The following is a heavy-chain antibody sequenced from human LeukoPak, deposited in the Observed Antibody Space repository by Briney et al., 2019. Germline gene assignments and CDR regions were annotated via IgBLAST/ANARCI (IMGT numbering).Heavy chain of an antibody. CDR1: GGTFSSYA. Sequence: ASVKVSCRASGGTFSSYAISWVRQAPGQGLEWMGGIIPIFGTANYAQKFQGRVTITADESTSTAYMELSSLRSEDTAVYYCAREGDYGDYNWFDPWGQGTLVTVSS. V-gene: IGHV1-69*01. CDR3: AREGDYGDYNWFDP. J-gene: IGHJ5*02. CDR2: IIPIFGTA. D-gene: IGHD4-17*01.